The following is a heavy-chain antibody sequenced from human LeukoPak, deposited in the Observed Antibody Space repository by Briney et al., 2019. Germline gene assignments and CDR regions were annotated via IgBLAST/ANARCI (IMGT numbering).Heavy chain of an antibody. Sequence: PSETLSLTCTVSGGSISSSSYYWGWIRQPPGKGLEWIGSIYHSGSTYYNPSLKSRVTISVDTSKNQFSLKLSSVTAADTAVYYCGCLRYGDYLDYWGQGTLVTVSS. CDR1: GGSISSSSYY. CDR2: IYHSGST. V-gene: IGHV4-39*07. D-gene: IGHD4-17*01. J-gene: IGHJ4*02. CDR3: GCLRYGDYLDY.